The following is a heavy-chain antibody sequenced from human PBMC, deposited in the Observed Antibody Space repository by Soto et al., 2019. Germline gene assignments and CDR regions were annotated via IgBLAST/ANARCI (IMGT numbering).Heavy chain of an antibody. V-gene: IGHV3-33*01. Sequence: QVQLVESGGGVVQPGRSLRLSCAASGFTFSSYGMHWVRQAPGKGLEWVSVIWYDGSNKYYADSVKGRFTISRDNSKNTLYLQMNSLRAEDTAVYYCARDGIYDSLISTDAFDIWGQGTTVTVSS. D-gene: IGHD5-12*01. CDR1: GFTFSSYG. CDR2: IWYDGSNK. J-gene: IGHJ3*02. CDR3: ARDGIYDSLISTDAFDI.